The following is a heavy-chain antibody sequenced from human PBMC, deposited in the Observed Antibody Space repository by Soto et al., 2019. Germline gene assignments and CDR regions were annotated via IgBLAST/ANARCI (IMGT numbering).Heavy chain of an antibody. J-gene: IGHJ4*02. CDR3: ALIGQQLIGTTLRDY. V-gene: IGHV3-23*01. CDR1: GFTFSSYA. Sequence: EVQLLESGGDLVQPGGSLRLSCAASGFTFSSYAMSWVRQAPGKGLEWVSGISGSGGSTYYVDSVKGRFTISRDNSKNSLYLQMTSLMAEDTAVYYCALIGQQLIGTTLRDYWGQGTLVAVSS. D-gene: IGHD6-13*01. CDR2: ISGSGGST.